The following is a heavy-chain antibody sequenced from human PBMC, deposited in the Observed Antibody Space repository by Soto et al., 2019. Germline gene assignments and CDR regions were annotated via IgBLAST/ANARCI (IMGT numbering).Heavy chain of an antibody. J-gene: IGHJ6*02. CDR3: ARDSSAGTGGVMDV. CDR1: GFTFSSYG. V-gene: IGHV3-33*01. Sequence: QVQLVESGGGVVQPGRSLRLSCAASGFTFSSYGMHWVRQAPGKGLEWVAVIWYDGSNKYYADSVKGRFTISRDNSKNTLYLQMNSLRAEDTAVYYCARDSSAGTGGVMDVWGQGTTVTVSS. D-gene: IGHD6-13*01. CDR2: IWYDGSNK.